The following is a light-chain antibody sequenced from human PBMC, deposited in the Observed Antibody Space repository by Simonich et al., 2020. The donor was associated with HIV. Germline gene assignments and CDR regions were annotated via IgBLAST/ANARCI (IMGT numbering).Light chain of an antibody. CDR1: QSISSY. Sequence: DIQMTQSPSSLSASVGDRVTITCRASQSISSYLNWDQQKPGKAPKLLIYAASNLQSGVPSRFSGSGSGTDFTLTISTLQPEDFATYFCQQANSFPLTFGGGTKVEIK. J-gene: IGKJ4*01. CDR2: AAS. CDR3: QQANSFPLT. V-gene: IGKV1-39*01.